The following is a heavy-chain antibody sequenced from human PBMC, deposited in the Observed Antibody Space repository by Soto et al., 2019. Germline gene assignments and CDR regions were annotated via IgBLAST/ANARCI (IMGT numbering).Heavy chain of an antibody. CDR2: IYYSGST. Sequence: PSETLSLTCTVPGGSISSGDYYWSWIRQPPGKGLEWIGYIYYSGSTYYNPSLKSRVTISVDPSKNQFSLKLSSVTAADTDVYYCSRVHSKSVSTSYCCDGWGRGTMVTFAS. V-gene: IGHV4-30-4*01. CDR1: GGSISSGDYY. J-gene: IGHJ4*02. D-gene: IGHD6-13*01. CDR3: SRVHSKSVSTSYCCDG.